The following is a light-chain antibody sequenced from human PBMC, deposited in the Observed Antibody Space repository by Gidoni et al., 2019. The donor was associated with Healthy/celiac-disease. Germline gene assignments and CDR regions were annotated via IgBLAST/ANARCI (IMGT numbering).Light chain of an antibody. CDR3: QQYNNWPST. CDR1: KSCSSN. J-gene: IGKJ1*01. CDR2: GAS. V-gene: IGKV3-15*01. Sequence: EIVMTKSPATLSVAPGERATLSCRAIKSCSSNLAWYQQQPGQAPRLLIYGASTRATGTPARFSGSGSGTEFTLTISSLQSEDFAVYYCQQYNNWPSTFGQGTKVEIK.